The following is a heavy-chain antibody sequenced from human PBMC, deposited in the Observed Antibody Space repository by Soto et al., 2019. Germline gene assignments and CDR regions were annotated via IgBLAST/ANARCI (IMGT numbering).Heavy chain of an antibody. CDR1: GFTFSRYA. J-gene: IGHJ4*02. Sequence: VQLLESGEGLVQPGGSLRLSCAASGFTFSRYAMHWVRQAPGKGLEYVSAISSNGGSTYYADSVKGRFTISRDNSKNTLYLQMGSLRAEDMAVYYCARSGSGYEFDYWGQGTLVIVSS. D-gene: IGHD5-12*01. CDR3: ARSGSGYEFDY. CDR2: ISSNGGST. V-gene: IGHV3-64*02.